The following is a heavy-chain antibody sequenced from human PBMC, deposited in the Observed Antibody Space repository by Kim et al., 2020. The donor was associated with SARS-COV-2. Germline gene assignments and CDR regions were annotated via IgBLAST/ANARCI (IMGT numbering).Heavy chain of an antibody. D-gene: IGHD2-15*01. V-gene: IGHV1-69*13. CDR3: ARDRGGVVVVAATRGYYNYGMDV. Sequence: SVKVSCKASGGTFSNYAISWVRQAPGQGLEWMGGIIPIFGTANYAQKFQGRVTISADESTSTAYMELSSLRSEDTAVYYCARDRGGVVVVAATRGYYNYGMDVWGQGTTVTVSS. CDR1: GGTFSNYA. J-gene: IGHJ6*02. CDR2: IIPIFGTA.